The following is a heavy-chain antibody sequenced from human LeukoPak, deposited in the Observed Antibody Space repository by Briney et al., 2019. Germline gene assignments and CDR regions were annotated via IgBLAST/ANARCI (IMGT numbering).Heavy chain of an antibody. V-gene: IGHV1-46*01. J-gene: IGHJ5*02. D-gene: IGHD2-2*03. CDR3: ARDGWANWFDP. CDR2: INPSGGST. CDR1: GYTFTSYY. Sequence: ASVKVSCKASGYTFTSYYMHWVRQASGQGLEWMGIINPSGGSTSYAQKFQGRVTMTRDMSTSTVYMELSSLRSEDTAVYYCARDGWANWFDPWGQGTLVTVSS.